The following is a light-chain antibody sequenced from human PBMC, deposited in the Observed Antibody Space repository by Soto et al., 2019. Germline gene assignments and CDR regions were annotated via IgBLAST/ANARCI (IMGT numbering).Light chain of an antibody. CDR1: QSVTTY. Sequence: LSQSPDTLSLNRGERATLSCRASQSVTTYLAWYQQKPGQAPRLLIYGASNRATGIPDRFSASGSGTDFTLNISRLEPEDFAVYYCQQYGLVPLCTFGQGTKVDI. J-gene: IGKJ1*01. CDR2: GAS. V-gene: IGKV3-11*01. CDR3: QQYGLVPLCT.